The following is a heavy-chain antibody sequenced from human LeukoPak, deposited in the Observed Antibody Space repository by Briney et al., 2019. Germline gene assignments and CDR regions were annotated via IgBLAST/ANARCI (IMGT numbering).Heavy chain of an antibody. CDR2: IYYSGST. J-gene: IGHJ6*03. CDR1: GGSISSYY. D-gene: IGHD6-13*01. V-gene: IGHV4-59*01. Sequence: SETLSLTCIVSGGSISSYYWSWIRQPPGKGLEWIGYIYYSGSTNYNPSLKSRVTISADTSKNQFSLKLSSVTAADTAVYYCARTTEAHSWRTRYYDYYMDVWGKGTTVTVSS. CDR3: ARTTEAHSWRTRYYDYYMDV.